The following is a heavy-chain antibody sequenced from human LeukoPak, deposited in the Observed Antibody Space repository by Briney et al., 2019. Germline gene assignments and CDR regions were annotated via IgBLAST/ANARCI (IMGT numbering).Heavy chain of an antibody. CDR3: AKELTTERTPGVDS. J-gene: IGHJ4*02. V-gene: IGHV3-48*01. Sequence: QPGGSLRLSCAASGFTVSTYCFNWVRQAPGKGLEWVSFIGTSSTIHYADSVKGRFTISRDNSKKTLYLQVNSPRAEDTAVYFCAKELTTERTPGVDSWGQGTLVTVSS. CDR1: GFTVSTYC. CDR2: IGTSSTI. D-gene: IGHD4-17*01.